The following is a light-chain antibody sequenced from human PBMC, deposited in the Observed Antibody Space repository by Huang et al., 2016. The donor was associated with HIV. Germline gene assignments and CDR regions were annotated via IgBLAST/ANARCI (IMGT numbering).Light chain of an antibody. V-gene: IGKV1-NL1*01. CDR3: QQYHTIPWT. CDR2: ATS. CDR1: QGIGNS. J-gene: IGKJ1*01. Sequence: DIQMTQSPSSLSASVGDRVTITCRATQGIGNSLACYQQKPGKAPRLLLYATSRLESGVPSRFSGSWSGTHYTLTINTLQPEDIGSYYCQQYHTIPWTFGQGTKVEVK.